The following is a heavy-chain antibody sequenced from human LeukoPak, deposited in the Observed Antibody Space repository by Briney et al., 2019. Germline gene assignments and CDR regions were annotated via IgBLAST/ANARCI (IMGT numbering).Heavy chain of an antibody. J-gene: IGHJ4*02. CDR1: GFTFSSYS. V-gene: IGHV3-21*01. Sequence: GGSLRLSCAASGFTFSSYSMNWVRQAPGKGLEWVSSISSSSSYIYYADSVKGRFTISRDNAKNSLYLQMNSLRAEDTAVYYCASVFHKYCSGGSCYSLDYWGQGTLVTVSS. D-gene: IGHD2-15*01. CDR2: ISSSSSYI. CDR3: ASVFHKYCSGGSCYSLDY.